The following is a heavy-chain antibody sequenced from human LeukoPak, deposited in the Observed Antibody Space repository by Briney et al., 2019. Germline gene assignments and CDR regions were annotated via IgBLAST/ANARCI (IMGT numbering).Heavy chain of an antibody. Sequence: SETLSLTCSVTGGSISGYYWSWIRQPPGKGLERIGYIYRGGTINYNPSVKSRVTMSLDTSKNQISLMLNSVTAADTAIYYCARHWLEAAKTYSYWFDPWGQGTLVTVSS. D-gene: IGHD6-13*01. V-gene: IGHV4-4*09. CDR2: IYRGGTI. CDR3: ARHWLEAAKTYSYWFDP. CDR1: GGSISGYY. J-gene: IGHJ5*02.